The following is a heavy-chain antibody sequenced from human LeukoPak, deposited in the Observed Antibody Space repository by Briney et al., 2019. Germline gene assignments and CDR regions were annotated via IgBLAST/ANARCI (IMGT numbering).Heavy chain of an antibody. V-gene: IGHV3-7*01. Sequence: GGSLRLSCAPAGFIASRYWLRWVRHARGEGLEWVANIKLDGSAKYYVDSVKGRFTISRDNAKNSLYLQMNSLRVEDTAVYYCTCDLNRSDGLWGQGTMVTVSS. CDR3: TCDLNRSDGL. D-gene: IGHD2-8*01. J-gene: IGHJ3*01. CDR1: GFIASRYW. CDR2: IKLDGSAK.